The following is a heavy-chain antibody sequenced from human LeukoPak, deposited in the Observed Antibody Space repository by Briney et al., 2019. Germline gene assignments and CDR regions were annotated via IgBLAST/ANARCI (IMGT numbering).Heavy chain of an antibody. J-gene: IGHJ4*02. CDR3: AREEGIAAAGALEY. D-gene: IGHD6-13*01. V-gene: IGHV4-59*01. Sequence: SETLSLACSVPIDSITNYYWSWIRQPPGKGLEWIGFIYHSGNTNYNPSLTTRVTMSVDTSKTQITLRLTPVTAADTAVYYCAREEGIAAAGALEYWGQGILVTVSS. CDR1: IDSITNYY. CDR2: IYHSGNT.